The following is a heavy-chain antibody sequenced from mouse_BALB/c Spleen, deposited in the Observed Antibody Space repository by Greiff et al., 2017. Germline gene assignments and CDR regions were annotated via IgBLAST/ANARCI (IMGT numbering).Heavy chain of an antibody. CDR1: GFTFSDFY. V-gene: IGHV7-1*02. CDR2: SRNKANDYTT. J-gene: IGHJ4*01. D-gene: IGHD1-1*01. CDR3: AREPFTTGDPGAMDY. Sequence: EVQRVESGGGLVQPGGSLRLSCATSGFTFSDFYMEWVRQPPGKRLEWIAASRNKANDYTTEYSASVKGRFIVSRDTSQSILYLQMNALRAEDTAMYYCAREPFTTGDPGAMDYWGQGTSVTVSS.